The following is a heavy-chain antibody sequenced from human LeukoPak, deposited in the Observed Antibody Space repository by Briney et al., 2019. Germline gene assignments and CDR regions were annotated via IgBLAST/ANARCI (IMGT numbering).Heavy chain of an antibody. CDR1: GGSISSYY. CDR3: ARAKGLPTYNWFDP. V-gene: IGHV4-59*01. CDR2: IYYSGST. Sequence: PSETLSLTFTVSGGSISSYYWSWIRQPPGKGLEWIGYIYYSGSTNYNPSLKSRVTISVDTSKNQFSLKLSSVTAADTAVYYCARAKGLPTYNWFDPWGQGTLVTVSS. J-gene: IGHJ5*02. D-gene: IGHD4-11*01.